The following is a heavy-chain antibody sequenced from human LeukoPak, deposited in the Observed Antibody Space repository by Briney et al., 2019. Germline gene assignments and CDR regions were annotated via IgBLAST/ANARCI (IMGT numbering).Heavy chain of an antibody. V-gene: IGHV3-23*01. CDR1: GVTLSNYA. Sequence: GGSLRLSCVASGVTLSNYAMSWARQAPGKGLEWVSGISSSGSGGNTYYADSVKGRFTISRDSSRNTLFLHMNSLRAEDTAVYYCARDSGSYSDYWGQGTLVTVSS. CDR3: ARDSGSYSDY. J-gene: IGHJ4*02. D-gene: IGHD1-26*01. CDR2: ISSSGSGGNT.